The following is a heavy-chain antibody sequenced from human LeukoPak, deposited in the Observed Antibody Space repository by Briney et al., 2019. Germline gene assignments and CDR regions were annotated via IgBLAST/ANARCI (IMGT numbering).Heavy chain of an antibody. V-gene: IGHV1-69*05. CDR1: GGTFSSYA. CDR3: ARVRVGATSDY. D-gene: IGHD1-26*01. Sequence: ASVKVSCKASGGTFSSYAISWVRQAPGQGLEWMGRIIPIFGTANYAQKFQGRVTITTDESTSTAYMELSSLRSEYTAVYYCARVRVGATSDYWGQGTLVTVSS. CDR2: IIPIFGTA. J-gene: IGHJ4*02.